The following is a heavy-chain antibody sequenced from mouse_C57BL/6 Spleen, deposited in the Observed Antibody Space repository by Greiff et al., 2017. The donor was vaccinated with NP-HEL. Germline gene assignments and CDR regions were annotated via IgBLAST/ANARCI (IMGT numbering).Heavy chain of an antibody. CDR1: GYTFTSYW. V-gene: IGHV1-52*01. J-gene: IGHJ4*01. CDR3: AREGIYYGMDY. CDR2: IDPSDSET. Sequence: QVQLQQPVAELVRPGSSVKLSCKASGYTFTSYWMHWVKQRPIQGLEWIGNIDPSDSETHYNQKFKDKATLTVDKSSSTAYMQLSSLTSEDSAVYYCAREGIYYGMDYWGQGTSVTVSS.